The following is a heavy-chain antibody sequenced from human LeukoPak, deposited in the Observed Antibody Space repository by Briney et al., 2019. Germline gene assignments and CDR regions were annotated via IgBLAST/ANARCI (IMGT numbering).Heavy chain of an antibody. V-gene: IGHV4-4*02. CDR2: IYHSGST. CDR3: ARAGQGYYYYGMDV. D-gene: IGHD1-14*01. Sequence: PSETLSLTCAVSGGSISSSNWWSWVRQPPGKGLEWIGEIYHSGSTNYNPSLKSRVTISVDKSKNQFSLKLSSVTAADTAVYYCARAGQGYYYYGMDVWGQGTTVTVSS. CDR1: GGSISSSNW. J-gene: IGHJ6*02.